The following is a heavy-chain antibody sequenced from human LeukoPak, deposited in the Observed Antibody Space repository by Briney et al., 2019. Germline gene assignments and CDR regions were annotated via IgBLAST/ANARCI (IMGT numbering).Heavy chain of an antibody. Sequence: ASVKVSCKASGYTFTSYDINWVRQATGQGLEWMGWMNPNSGNTGYAQKFQGRVTMTRNTSISTAYMELSSLRSEDTAVYYCARECGSCSWYSFRGVNYYYLMDVWSKGTTVTVSS. CDR1: GYTFTSYD. CDR3: ARECGSCSWYSFRGVNYYYLMDV. CDR2: MNPNSGNT. J-gene: IGHJ6*03. V-gene: IGHV1-8*01. D-gene: IGHD6-13*01.